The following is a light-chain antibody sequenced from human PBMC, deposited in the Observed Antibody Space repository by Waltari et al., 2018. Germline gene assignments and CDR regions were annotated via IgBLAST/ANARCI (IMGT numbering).Light chain of an antibody. V-gene: IGKV3-11*01. J-gene: IGKJ3*01. CDR3: QQRSNWPPLFT. CDR2: DAS. CDR1: QSVSSY. Sequence: EIVLTQSPATLSLSPGERATLSCRASQSVSSYLAWYQQKPGQAPRLLIYDASNRATGIPARFSGSGSGTDFTLTISSLEPEDFAVYYCQQRSNWPPLFT.